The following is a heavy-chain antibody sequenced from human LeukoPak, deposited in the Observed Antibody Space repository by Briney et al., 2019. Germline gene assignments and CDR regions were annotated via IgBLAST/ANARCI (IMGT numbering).Heavy chain of an antibody. J-gene: IGHJ4*02. CDR2: INPNSGGT. CDR1: GYTFTGYY. V-gene: IGHV1-2*02. Sequence: ASVKVSCKASGYTFTGYYMHWVRQAPGQGLEWMGWINPNSGGTNYAQKFQGRVTMTRDTSISTAYMELSRLRSDDTAVYYCARLGHYDFWSGYSPFDYWGQGTLVTVSS. CDR3: ARLGHYDFWSGYSPFDY. D-gene: IGHD3-3*01.